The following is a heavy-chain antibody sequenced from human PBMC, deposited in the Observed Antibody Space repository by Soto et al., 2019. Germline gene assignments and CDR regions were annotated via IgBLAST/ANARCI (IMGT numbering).Heavy chain of an antibody. J-gene: IGHJ6*02. D-gene: IGHD1-1*01. CDR1: GFTFSSYG. CDR2: ISYDGSNK. CDR3: AGWNPLDGMDV. V-gene: IGHV3-30*03. Sequence: PGGSLRLSCAASGFTFSSYGMHWVRQAPGKGLEWVAVISYDGSNKYYADSVKGRFTISRDNSKNTLYLQMNSLRAEDTAVYYCAGWNPLDGMDVWGQGTTVTVSS.